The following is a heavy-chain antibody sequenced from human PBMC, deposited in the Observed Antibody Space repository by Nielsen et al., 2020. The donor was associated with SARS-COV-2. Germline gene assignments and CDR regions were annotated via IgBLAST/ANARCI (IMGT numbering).Heavy chain of an antibody. CDR3: ARNYYDSSGYYPGWFDP. D-gene: IGHD3-22*01. V-gene: IGHV3-11*06. Sequence: GESLKISCAASGFTFSDYYMSWIRQAPGEGLEWVSYISSSSSYTNYADSVKGRFTISRDNAKNSLYLQMNSLRAEDTAVYYCARNYYDSSGYYPGWFDPWGQGTLVTVSS. J-gene: IGHJ5*02. CDR1: GFTFSDYY. CDR2: ISSSSSYT.